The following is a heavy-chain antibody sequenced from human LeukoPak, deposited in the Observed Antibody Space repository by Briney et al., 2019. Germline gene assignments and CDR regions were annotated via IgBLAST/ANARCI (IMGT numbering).Heavy chain of an antibody. CDR2: ISFDGSNK. CDR1: GFTFSSYA. V-gene: IGHV3-30-3*01. Sequence: GGSLRLSCVASGFTFSSYAVHWVRQAPGKGLEWVAFISFDGSNKYYADSVKGRFTISRDNAKNSLYLQMNSLRAEDTAVYYCARDNAGSGWVYWGQGTLVTVSS. D-gene: IGHD6-19*01. J-gene: IGHJ4*02. CDR3: ARDNAGSGWVY.